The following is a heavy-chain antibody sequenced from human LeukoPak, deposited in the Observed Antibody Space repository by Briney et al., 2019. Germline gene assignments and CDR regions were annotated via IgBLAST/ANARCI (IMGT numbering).Heavy chain of an antibody. CDR2: IYYSGST. CDR3: ARDRLTIFGVAHAFDI. Sequence: LSLTCTVSGGSISSGGYYWSWIRQHPGKGLEWIGYIYYSGSTYYNPSLKSRVTISVDTSKNQFSLKLSSVTAADTAVYYRARDRLTIFGVAHAFDIWGQGTMVTVSS. D-gene: IGHD3-3*01. J-gene: IGHJ3*02. V-gene: IGHV4-31*03. CDR1: GGSISSGGYY.